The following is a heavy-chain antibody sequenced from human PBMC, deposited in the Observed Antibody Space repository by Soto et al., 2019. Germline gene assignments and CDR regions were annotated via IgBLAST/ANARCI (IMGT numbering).Heavy chain of an antibody. J-gene: IGHJ6*02. CDR2: IDPSDSYT. CDR1: GYSFTSYW. Sequence: GESLKISCKGSGYSFTSYWISWVRQMPGKGLEWMGRIDPSDSYTNYSPSFQGHVTISADKSISTAYLQWSSLKASDTAMYYCARLVRYSSSSSGSYYYSGMDVWGQGSTVTVSS. V-gene: IGHV5-10-1*01. CDR3: ARLVRYSSSSSGSYYYSGMDV. D-gene: IGHD6-6*01.